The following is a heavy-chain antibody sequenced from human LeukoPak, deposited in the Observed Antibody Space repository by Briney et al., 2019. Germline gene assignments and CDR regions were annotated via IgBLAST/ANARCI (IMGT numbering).Heavy chain of an antibody. J-gene: IGHJ4*02. CDR2: IYYSGST. CDR3: ARFPPTIAVAGDDY. V-gene: IGHV4-59*01. CDR1: GGSISSYY. Sequence: SETLSLTCTVSGGSISSYYWSWIRQPPGKGLEWIGYIYYSGSTNYNPSLKSRVTISVDTSKNQFSLKLSSVTAVDTAVYYCARFPPTIAVAGDDYWGQGTLVTVSS. D-gene: IGHD6-19*01.